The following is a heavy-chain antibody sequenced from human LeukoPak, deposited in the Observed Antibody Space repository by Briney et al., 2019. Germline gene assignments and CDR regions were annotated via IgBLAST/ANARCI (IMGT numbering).Heavy chain of an antibody. CDR1: GFTFSSYA. D-gene: IGHD6-19*01. V-gene: IGHV3-30-3*01. CDR2: ISYDGSNK. Sequence: PGRSLRLFCAASGFTFSSYAMHWVRQAPGKGLEWVAVISYDGSNKYYADSVKGRFTISRDNSKNTLYLQMNSLRAEDTAVYYCTRARWYSSGWYHGGGYYYYGMDVWGQGTTVTVSS. CDR3: TRARWYSSGWYHGGGYYYYGMDV. J-gene: IGHJ6*02.